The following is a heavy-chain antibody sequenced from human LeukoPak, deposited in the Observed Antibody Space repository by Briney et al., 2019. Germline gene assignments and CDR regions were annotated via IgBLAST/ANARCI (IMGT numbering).Heavy chain of an antibody. CDR2: ISWNSGSI. Sequence: GGSLRLSCAASGFTFDDYAMHWVRQAPGKGLEWVSGISWNSGSIGYADSVKGRFTISRDNAKNSLYLQMNSLRAEDTALYYCAKETYYYDSSGYSIYFQHWGQGTLVTVSS. CDR1: GFTFDDYA. J-gene: IGHJ1*01. CDR3: AKETYYYDSSGYSIYFQH. D-gene: IGHD3-22*01. V-gene: IGHV3-9*01.